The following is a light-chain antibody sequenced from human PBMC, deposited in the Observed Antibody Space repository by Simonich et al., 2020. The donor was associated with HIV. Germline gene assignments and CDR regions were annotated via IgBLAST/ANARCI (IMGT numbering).Light chain of an antibody. CDR2: KES. Sequence: DIQMTQSPSTLSASVGDRVTITCRASQSISNWLALYQQKPGKAPKLLIYKESSLERGVPSRFSGSGSGTQFTLTISSLQTDDFATYYCQQYNSYSWTFGQGTKVEIK. CDR3: QQYNSYSWT. V-gene: IGKV1-5*03. J-gene: IGKJ1*01. CDR1: QSISNW.